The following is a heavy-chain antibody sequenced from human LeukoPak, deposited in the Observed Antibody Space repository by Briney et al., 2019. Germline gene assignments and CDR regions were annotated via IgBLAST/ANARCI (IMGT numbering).Heavy chain of an antibody. CDR2: TKQDGGDK. CDR1: GFTFSSYW. J-gene: IGHJ4*02. V-gene: IGHV3-7*03. Sequence: GGSLRLSCTASGFTFSSYWMSWVRQAPGKGLEWVANTKQDGGDKYYVDSVKGRFTISRDNAKNSLYLQMNSLRAEDTAMYYCVRDLDYWGQGTLVTVSS. CDR3: VRDLDY.